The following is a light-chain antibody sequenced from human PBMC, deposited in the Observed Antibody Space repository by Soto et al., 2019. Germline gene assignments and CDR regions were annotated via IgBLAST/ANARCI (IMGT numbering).Light chain of an antibody. J-gene: IGKJ1*01. CDR2: GAS. Sequence: EIVMTQSPATLSVSPGERATLSCRASQSVRTKLAWYQQKAGQAPRLLIYGASTRATGIPARFSGSGSGTEFTLTISSLQSEDFAVYYCQQYNNWPRTCGQGTKVDIK. V-gene: IGKV3-15*01. CDR1: QSVRTK. CDR3: QQYNNWPRT.